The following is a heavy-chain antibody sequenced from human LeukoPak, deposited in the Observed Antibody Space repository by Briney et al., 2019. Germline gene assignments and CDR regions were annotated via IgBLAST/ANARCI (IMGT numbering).Heavy chain of an antibody. V-gene: IGHV4-4*02. CDR1: GGSISSSNW. CDR3: ARGILNIAAAGTFWFDP. CDR2: IYHSGRT. Sequence: SGTLSLTCAVSGGSISSSNWWSWVRQPPGKGLEWIGEIYHSGRTNYNPSLKSRVTISVDKSKNQFSLKLSSVTAADTAVYYCARGILNIAAAGTFWFDPWGQGTLVTVSS. D-gene: IGHD6-13*01. J-gene: IGHJ5*02.